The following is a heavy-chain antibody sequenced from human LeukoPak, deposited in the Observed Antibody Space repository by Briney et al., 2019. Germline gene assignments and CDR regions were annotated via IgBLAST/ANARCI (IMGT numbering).Heavy chain of an antibody. CDR1: GGSISSYY. CDR3: ATTPLSRRWLSIGGTAFDI. CDR2: IYYSGST. D-gene: IGHD5-24*01. V-gene: IGHV4-59*08. J-gene: IGHJ3*02. Sequence: SETLSLTCTVSGGSISSYYWSWIRQPPGKGLEWIGYIYYSGSTNYNPSLKSRVTISVDTSKNQFSLKLSSVTAADTAVYYRATTPLSRRWLSIGGTAFDIWGQGTMVTVSS.